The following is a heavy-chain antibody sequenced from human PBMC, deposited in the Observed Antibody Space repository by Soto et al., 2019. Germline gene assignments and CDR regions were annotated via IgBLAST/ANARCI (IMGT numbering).Heavy chain of an antibody. Sequence: QVQLVESGGGVVQPGRSLRLSCAVSGFTVSTYGMHWVRQAPGKWLEWVAVISRDGGTKYYADSVKGRFTISRDTSRNTLFLEMNSLRGDEMAVYYCTGEVASGYGGQGTLVTVSS. J-gene: IGHJ4*02. CDR1: GFTVSTYG. V-gene: IGHV3-30*03. D-gene: IGHD2-8*02. CDR3: TGEVASGY. CDR2: ISRDGGTK.